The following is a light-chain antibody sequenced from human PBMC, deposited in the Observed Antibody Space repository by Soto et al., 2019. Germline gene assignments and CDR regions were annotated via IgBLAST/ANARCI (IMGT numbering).Light chain of an antibody. CDR1: QYINNF. V-gene: IGKV1-39*01. Sequence: DIPMTQSPSSLSASVGDRVTIACRASQYINNFLNWYQQKPGKAPKLLIYAASSVQSGVPSRFSGSGSGTDFTLTISSVQPEDFATYYCQQSYSTPPITFGQGTKLEI. CDR2: AAS. CDR3: QQSYSTPPIT. J-gene: IGKJ2*01.